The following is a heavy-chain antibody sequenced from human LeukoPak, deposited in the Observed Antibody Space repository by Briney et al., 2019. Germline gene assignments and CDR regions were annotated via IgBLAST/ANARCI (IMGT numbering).Heavy chain of an antibody. Sequence: GASVKVSCKASGGTFSSYAISWVRQAPGQGLEWMGRFTTYNGNTNYAQKFQGRVTMTTDTSTTTAYLEVTSLRSDDTAVYYCARDSSGFYYVHWGQGTLVTVSS. CDR2: FTTYNGNT. D-gene: IGHD3-22*01. J-gene: IGHJ4*02. CDR3: ARDSSGFYYVH. CDR1: GGTFSSYA. V-gene: IGHV1-18*01.